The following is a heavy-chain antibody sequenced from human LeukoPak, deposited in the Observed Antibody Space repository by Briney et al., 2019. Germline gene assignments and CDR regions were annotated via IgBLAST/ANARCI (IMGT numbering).Heavy chain of an antibody. CDR3: ARESAVGYGSFDY. D-gene: IGHD6-19*01. CDR2: IRGDGRET. CDR1: GFTFGAYY. V-gene: IGHV3-7*03. J-gene: IGHJ4*02. Sequence: GGSLRLSCAASGFTFGAYYMSWVRQAPGKGLEWVPNIRGDGRETFYADSLRGRFSIFRDNARNSVSLQMNSLSAEDTGAYYCARESAVGYGSFDYWGQGTLVTVSS.